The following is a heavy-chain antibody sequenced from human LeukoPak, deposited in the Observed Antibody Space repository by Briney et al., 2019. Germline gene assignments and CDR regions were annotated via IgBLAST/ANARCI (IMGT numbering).Heavy chain of an antibody. CDR3: ARGFSLTNGDWFDP. J-gene: IGHJ5*02. D-gene: IGHD2-8*01. CDR2: INHSGST. CDR1: GFTFSTYA. Sequence: GSLRLSCAASGFTFSTYAVNWVRQPPGKGLEWIGEINHSGSTNYNPSLKSRVTISVDTSKNQFSLKLSSVTAADTAVYYCARGFSLTNGDWFDPWGQGTLVTVSS. V-gene: IGHV4-34*01.